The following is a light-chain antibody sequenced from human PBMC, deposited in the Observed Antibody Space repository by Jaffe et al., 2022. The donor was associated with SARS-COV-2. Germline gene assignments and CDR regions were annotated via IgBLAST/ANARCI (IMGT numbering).Light chain of an antibody. CDR2: GAS. CDR3: QHYVNSPYT. CDR1: QSVSSY. V-gene: IGKV3-20*01. Sequence: EIVLTQSPGTLSLSPGERATLSCRASQSVSSYLAWYQQKPGQGPRLLIYGASSRATGIPDRFSGSGSGTDFTLTISRLEPEDFAVYHCQHYVNSPYTFGQGTKLEIK. J-gene: IGKJ2*01.